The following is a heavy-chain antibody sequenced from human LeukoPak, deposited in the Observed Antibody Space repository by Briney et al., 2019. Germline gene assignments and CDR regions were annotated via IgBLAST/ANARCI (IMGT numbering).Heavy chain of an antibody. V-gene: IGHV1-46*01. J-gene: IGHJ4*02. D-gene: IGHD5-24*01. CDR3: ARYKDGYNPHEIDY. CDR1: GYTFTSYY. Sequence: ASVKVSCKASGYTFTSYYMHWVRQAPGQGLEWMGIINPSGGSTSYAQKFQGQVTISADKSISTAYLQWSSLKASDTAMYYCARYKDGYNPHEIDYWGQGTQVTVSS. CDR2: INPSGGST.